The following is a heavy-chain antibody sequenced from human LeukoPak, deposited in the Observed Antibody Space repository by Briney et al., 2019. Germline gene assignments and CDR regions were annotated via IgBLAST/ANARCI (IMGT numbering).Heavy chain of an antibody. V-gene: IGHV3-48*01. CDR1: GFTFNTYT. CDR3: ARRSTYYESSGQVPFDY. Sequence: GGSLRLSCAASGFTFNTYTMNWVRQAPGKGLEWVSYISGSSGIIDYADSVRGRFTISRDNAKNSLYLQMNSLRAEDTAVYYCARRSTYYESSGQVPFDYWGQGTLVTVSS. CDR2: ISGSSGII. D-gene: IGHD3-22*01. J-gene: IGHJ4*02.